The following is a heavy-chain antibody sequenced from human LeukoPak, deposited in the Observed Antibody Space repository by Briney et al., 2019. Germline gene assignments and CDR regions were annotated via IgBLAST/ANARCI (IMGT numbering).Heavy chain of an antibody. CDR3: ARGYSGYGWHPDY. CDR1: GGSISSGSYY. Sequence: PSRTLSLTCTVSGGSISSGSYYWSWIRQPAGKGLEWIGRIYTSGSTNYNPSLKSRVTISLDTSKNQFSLRLSSLTAADTAVYYCARGYSGYGWHPDYWGQGTLVTVSS. V-gene: IGHV4-61*02. CDR2: IYTSGST. J-gene: IGHJ4*02. D-gene: IGHD5-12*01.